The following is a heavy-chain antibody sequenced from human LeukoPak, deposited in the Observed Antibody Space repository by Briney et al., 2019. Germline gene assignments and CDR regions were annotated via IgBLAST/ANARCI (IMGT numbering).Heavy chain of an antibody. CDR2: IYYSGST. Sequence: SETLSLTCTVSGGSISSSSYYWGWIRQPPGKGLEWIGSIYYSGSTYYNPSLKSRVTISVDTSKNQFSLKLSSVTAADTAVYYCAKTSGYCTNGVCHYFGYWGQGTLVTVSS. CDR1: GGSISSSSYY. J-gene: IGHJ4*02. CDR3: AKTSGYCTNGVCHYFGY. V-gene: IGHV4-39*07. D-gene: IGHD2-8*01.